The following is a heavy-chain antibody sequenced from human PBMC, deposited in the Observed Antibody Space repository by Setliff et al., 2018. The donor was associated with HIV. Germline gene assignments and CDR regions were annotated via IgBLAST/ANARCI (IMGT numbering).Heavy chain of an antibody. CDR1: GGSFSGYY. V-gene: IGHV4-34*01. Sequence: SETLSLTCAVYGGSFSGYYWSWIRQPPGKGLEWIGEINHSGSTNYNPSLKSRVTISVDTSKNQFSLKLSSVTAADTAVYYCARDLWGDDYYYNNMDVWGKGTTVTVSS. CDR2: INHSGST. J-gene: IGHJ6*03. D-gene: IGHD2-21*02. CDR3: ARDLWGDDYYYNNMDV.